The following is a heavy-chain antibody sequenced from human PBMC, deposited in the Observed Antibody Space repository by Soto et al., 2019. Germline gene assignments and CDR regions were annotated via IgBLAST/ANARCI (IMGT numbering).Heavy chain of an antibody. V-gene: IGHV3-30-3*01. CDR1: GFTFSSYA. CDR2: ISYDGSNK. Sequence: GGSLRLSCAASGFTFSSYAMHWVRQAPGKGLEWVAVISYDGSNKYYADSVKGRFTISRDNSKNTLYLQMNSLRAEDTAVYYCARVPWQYSRGSYSFDIWGQGTMVTVSS. D-gene: IGHD6-19*01. J-gene: IGHJ3*02. CDR3: ARVPWQYSRGSYSFDI.